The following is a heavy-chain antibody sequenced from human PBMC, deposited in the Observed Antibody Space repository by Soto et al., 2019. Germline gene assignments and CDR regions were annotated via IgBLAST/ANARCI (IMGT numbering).Heavy chain of an antibody. CDR3: ARGDVVVTAIRYYYGMDV. CDR2: INSDGSST. CDR1: GFTFSSYW. Sequence: EVQLVESGGGLVQPGGSLRLSCAASGFTFSSYWMHWVRQAPGKGLVWVSRINSDGSSTSYADSVKGRFTISRDNAKNTLYLQMHSLRAEDTDVYYCARGDVVVTAIRYYYGMDVWGQGTTVTVSS. J-gene: IGHJ6*02. V-gene: IGHV3-74*01. D-gene: IGHD2-21*02.